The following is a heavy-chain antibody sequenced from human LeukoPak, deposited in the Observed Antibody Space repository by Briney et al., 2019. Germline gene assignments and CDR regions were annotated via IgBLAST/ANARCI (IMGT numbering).Heavy chain of an antibody. V-gene: IGHV3-66*01. CDR1: GFTVMSNY. Sequence: GGSLRLSCAASGFTVMSNYMTWVRQAPGRGLEWVSVIYSGGSTYYADSVKGRFTISRDNSKNTLYLQMNSLRAEDTAVYYCARGQWELPPFDYWGQGTLVTVSS. CDR3: ARGQWELPPFDY. J-gene: IGHJ4*02. CDR2: IYSGGST. D-gene: IGHD1-26*01.